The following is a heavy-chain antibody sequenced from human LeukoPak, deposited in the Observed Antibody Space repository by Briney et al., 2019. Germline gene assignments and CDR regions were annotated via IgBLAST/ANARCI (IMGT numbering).Heavy chain of an antibody. CDR3: ARGLAAAGIVDY. J-gene: IGHJ4*02. V-gene: IGHV3-11*01. CDR2: ISSSGSTI. Sequence: GGSLKLPCAASGFTFSDYYMSWIRQAPGKGLEWVSYISSSGSTIYYADSVKGRFTISRDNAKNSLYLQMSSLRAEDTAVYYCARGLAAAGIVDYWGQGTLVTVSS. D-gene: IGHD6-13*01. CDR1: GFTFSDYY.